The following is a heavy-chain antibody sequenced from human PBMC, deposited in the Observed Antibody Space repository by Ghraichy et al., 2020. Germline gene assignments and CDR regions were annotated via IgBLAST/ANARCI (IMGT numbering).Heavy chain of an antibody. CDR1: GFTFRSYY. Sequence: GESLNISCAASGFTFRSYYMSWVRQAPGKGLEWMATIKQDGTEQYYVDSVTGRFTISRDNAKNSLYLQMNSLRVEDTAVYYCARTQHTVTIDYWGQGTLVTVSS. CDR2: IKQDGTEQ. D-gene: IGHD4-11*01. J-gene: IGHJ4*02. CDR3: ARTQHTVTIDY. V-gene: IGHV3-7*03.